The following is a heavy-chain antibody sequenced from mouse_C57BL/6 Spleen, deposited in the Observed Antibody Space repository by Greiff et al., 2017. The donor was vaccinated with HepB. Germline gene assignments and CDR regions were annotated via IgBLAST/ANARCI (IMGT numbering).Heavy chain of an antibody. D-gene: IGHD1-1*01. J-gene: IGHJ4*01. V-gene: IGHV8-5*01. CDR1: GFSLSTSNMG. Sequence: QPSQTLILTCSFSGFSLSTSNMGIGWIRQPSGKGLEWLAHIWWNDDKYYNPSLKSRLTISKDTSNNQVFLKITSGDTADTATYYCAQIPSSPHYYAMDYWGQGTSVTVSS. CDR2: IWWNDDK. CDR3: AQIPSSPHYYAMDY.